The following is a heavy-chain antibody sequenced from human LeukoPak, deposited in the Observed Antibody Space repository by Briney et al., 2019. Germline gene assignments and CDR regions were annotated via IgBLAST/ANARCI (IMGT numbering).Heavy chain of an antibody. CDR1: GYSISSGYY. J-gene: IGHJ5*02. CDR2: IYYSGST. CDR3: ARLEDIVVVPAALDWFDP. V-gene: IGHV4-38-2*01. Sequence: PSETLSLTCAVSGYSISSGYYWGWIRQPPGKGLEWIGSIYYSGSTYYNPSLKSRVTISVDTSKNQFSLKLSSVTAADTAVYYCARLEDIVVVPAALDWFDPWGQGTLVTVSS. D-gene: IGHD2-2*01.